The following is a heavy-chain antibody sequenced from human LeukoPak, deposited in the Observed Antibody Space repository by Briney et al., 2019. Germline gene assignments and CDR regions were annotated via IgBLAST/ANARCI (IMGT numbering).Heavy chain of an antibody. CDR2: ISSGGITI. J-gene: IGHJ4*02. V-gene: IGHV3-48*03. CDR1: GFTFSSYE. CDR3: ARDATYGSGSYYTY. Sequence: GGSLRLSCAASGFTFSSYEMSWVRQAPGKGLEWVSYISSGGITIYYADSVKGRFTISRDNAKNSLYLQMNSLRAEDTAVYYCARDATYGSGSYYTYWGQGTLVTVSS. D-gene: IGHD3-10*01.